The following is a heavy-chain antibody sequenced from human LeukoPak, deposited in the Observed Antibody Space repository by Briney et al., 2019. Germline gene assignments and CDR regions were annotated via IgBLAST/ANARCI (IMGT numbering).Heavy chain of an antibody. CDR3: AKNNVLTGKLDY. CDR2: ISYDGSNK. D-gene: IGHD3-10*01. CDR1: GFTFSSYA. V-gene: IGHV3-30*04. Sequence: GRSLRLSCAASGFTFSSYAMHWVRQAPGKGLEWVAVISYDGSNKYYADSVKGRFTISRDNSKNTLYLQMNSLRAEDTAVYYCAKNNVLTGKLDYWGQGTLVTVSS. J-gene: IGHJ4*02.